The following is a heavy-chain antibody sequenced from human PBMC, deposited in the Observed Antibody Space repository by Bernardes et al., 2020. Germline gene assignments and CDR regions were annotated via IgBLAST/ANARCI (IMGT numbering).Heavy chain of an antibody. CDR1: GFTVRSYG. J-gene: IGHJ6*02. CDR2: ISVYNGNT. CDR3: ARDRMRGIVEIVTSMDV. V-gene: IGHV1-18*01. Sequence: ASVKVSCKAAGFTVRSYGISWVRQAPGQGLAWMGWISVYNGNTNYAQKFQGRVTMTTDTSTGTTYMELRSLRSDDTAVYYCARDRMRGIVEIVTSMDVWGQGTTVTVSS. D-gene: IGHD1-26*01.